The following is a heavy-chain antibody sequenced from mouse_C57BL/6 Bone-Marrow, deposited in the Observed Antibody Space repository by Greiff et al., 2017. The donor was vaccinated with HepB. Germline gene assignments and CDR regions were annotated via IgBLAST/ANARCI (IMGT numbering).Heavy chain of an antibody. V-gene: IGHV5-15*01. D-gene: IGHD1-1*01. Sequence: DVKLVESGGGLVQPGGSLKLSCAASGFTFSDYGMAWVRQAPRKGPEWVAFISNLAYSIYYADTVTGRFTISRENAKNTLYLEMSSLRSEDTAMYYCARSYYYGPWFAYWGQGTLVTVSA. J-gene: IGHJ3*01. CDR2: ISNLAYSI. CDR3: ARSYYYGPWFAY. CDR1: GFTFSDYG.